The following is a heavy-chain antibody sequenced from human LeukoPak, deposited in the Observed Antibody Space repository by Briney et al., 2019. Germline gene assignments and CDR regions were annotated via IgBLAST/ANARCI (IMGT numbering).Heavy chain of an antibody. Sequence: PGGSLRLSCAASGFTFSSYSMNWVRQAPGEGLEWVSGINWNGGSTGYADSVKGRFTISRDNAKNSLYLQMNSLRAEDTAVYYCARDGSIPWGYYMDVWGKGTTVTISS. J-gene: IGHJ6*03. CDR1: GFTFSSYS. V-gene: IGHV3-20*04. CDR3: ARDGSIPWGYYMDV. D-gene: IGHD2-2*02. CDR2: INWNGGST.